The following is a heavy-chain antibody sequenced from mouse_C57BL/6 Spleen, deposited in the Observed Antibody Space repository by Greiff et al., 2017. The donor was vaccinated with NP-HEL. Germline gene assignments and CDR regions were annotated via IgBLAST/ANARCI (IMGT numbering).Heavy chain of an antibody. CDR3: ARGDGYPYAMDY. Sequence: QVQLKESGAELVRPGASVKMSCKASGYTFTSYNMHWVKQTPRQGLEWIGAIYPGNGDTSYNQKFKGKATLTVDKSSSTAYMQLSSLTSEDSAVYFCARGDGYPYAMDYWGQGTSVTVSS. D-gene: IGHD2-3*01. J-gene: IGHJ4*01. CDR1: GYTFTSYN. CDR2: IYPGNGDT. V-gene: IGHV1-12*01.